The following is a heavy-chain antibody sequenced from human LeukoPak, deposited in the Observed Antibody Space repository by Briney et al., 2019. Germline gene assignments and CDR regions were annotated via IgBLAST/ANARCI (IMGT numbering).Heavy chain of an antibody. J-gene: IGHJ6*03. CDR3: ASEDIVVVPAAPRGYYYYMDV. CDR2: MNPNSGNT. Sequence: GASVKVSCKASGYTFTSYDINWVRQATGQGLEWMGWMNPNSGNTGYAQKFQGRVTITTDESTSTAYMELSSLRSDDTAVYYCASEDIVVVPAAPRGYYYYMDVWGKGTTVTVSS. CDR1: GYTFTSYD. V-gene: IGHV1-8*01. D-gene: IGHD2-2*01.